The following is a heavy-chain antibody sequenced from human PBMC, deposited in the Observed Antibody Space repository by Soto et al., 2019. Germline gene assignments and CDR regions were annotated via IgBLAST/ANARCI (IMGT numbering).Heavy chain of an antibody. CDR2: INTNLGKS. Sequence: QVQLVQSGPELKKPGASVKVSCKASGYIFTTYGISWVRQAPGQGLEWMGWINTNLGKSDYARNFQGRVSLATDTATSTAYMELRSLRFDDTAVYYCARAAETRYYGMDVWGHGTMLTVSS. J-gene: IGHJ6*02. CDR1: GYIFTTYG. CDR3: ARAAETRYYGMDV. V-gene: IGHV1-18*04.